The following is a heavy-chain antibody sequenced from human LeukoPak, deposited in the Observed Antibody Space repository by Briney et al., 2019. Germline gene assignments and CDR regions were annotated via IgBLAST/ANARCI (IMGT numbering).Heavy chain of an antibody. CDR2: ISGSGGST. J-gene: IGHJ4*02. V-gene: IGHV3-23*01. CDR1: GFTFSSYS. D-gene: IGHD6-13*01. CDR3: AKVSGIAAAGTLGY. Sequence: GGSLRLSCAASGFTFSSYSMNGVRQAPGKGLEWVSAISGSGGSTYYADSVKGRFTISRDNSKNTLYLQMNSLRAEDTAVYYCAKVSGIAAAGTLGYWGQGTLVTVSS.